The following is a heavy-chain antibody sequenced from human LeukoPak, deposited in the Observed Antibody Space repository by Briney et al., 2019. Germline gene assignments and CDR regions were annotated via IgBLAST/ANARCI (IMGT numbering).Heavy chain of an antibody. CDR3: ARGANERYFDWLYDAFDV. V-gene: IGHV4-59*08. CDR2: IHYSGSN. J-gene: IGHJ3*01. CDR1: GGSVTSYY. D-gene: IGHD3-9*01. Sequence: SETLSLTCSVSGGSVTSYYWSWIRQPPGKGLEWIGHIHYSGSNNYNPSLKSRVTMFVDKSKNQISLRLSSVTAADTAVYYCARGANERYFDWLYDAFDVWGQGTMVTVSS.